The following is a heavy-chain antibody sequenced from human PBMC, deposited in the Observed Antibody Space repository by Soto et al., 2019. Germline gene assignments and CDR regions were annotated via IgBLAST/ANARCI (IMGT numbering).Heavy chain of an antibody. V-gene: IGHV3-73*02. CDR2: IRSKANSYAT. D-gene: IGHD3-10*01. Sequence: EVQLVESGGGLVQPGGSLKLSCAASGFTFSGSAMHWVRQASGKGLEWVGRIRSKANSYATAYAASVKGRFTISRDDSKNTAYLQMNSLKTEDTAVYYCTRHPPGGTMVRGVIRAGGYGMDVWGQGTTVTVSS. CDR3: TRHPPGGTMVRGVIRAGGYGMDV. J-gene: IGHJ6*02. CDR1: GFTFSGSA.